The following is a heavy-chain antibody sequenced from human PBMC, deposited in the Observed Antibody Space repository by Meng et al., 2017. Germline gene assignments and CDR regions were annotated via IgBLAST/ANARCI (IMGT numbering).Heavy chain of an antibody. CDR3: ARDLSLRIAVAGRKSYYYYYGMDV. CDR1: GFTFDDYA. V-gene: IGHV3-9*01. Sequence: SLKISCAASGFTFDDYAIHWVRQAPGKGLEWVSGISWNSGSIGYADSVKGRFTISRDNAKNSLYLQMNSLRAEDTAVYYCARDLSLRIAVAGRKSYYYYYGMDVWGQGTTVTVSS. D-gene: IGHD6-19*01. CDR2: ISWNSGSI. J-gene: IGHJ6*02.